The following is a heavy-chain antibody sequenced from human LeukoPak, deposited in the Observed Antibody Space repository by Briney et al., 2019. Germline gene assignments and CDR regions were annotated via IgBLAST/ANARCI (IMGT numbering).Heavy chain of an antibody. CDR2: ISDDGSNK. Sequence: GGSLGLSCAAYGFTVSSNYMRGVREAPGKGLEGVAVISDDGSNKYYADFVKGRFNISRDNSKNTLYLQMNSLRAEDTAVYYCARDAPSHVVVVAAGYFDYWGQGTLVTVSS. CDR1: GFTVSSNY. CDR3: ARDAPSHVVVVAAGYFDY. D-gene: IGHD2-15*01. V-gene: IGHV3-30-3*01. J-gene: IGHJ4*02.